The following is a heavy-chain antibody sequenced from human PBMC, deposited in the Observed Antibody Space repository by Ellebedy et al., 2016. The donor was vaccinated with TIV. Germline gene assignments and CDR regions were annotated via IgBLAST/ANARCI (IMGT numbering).Heavy chain of an antibody. CDR3: ASLTYCSGGSCYPGTFDI. V-gene: IGHV5-10-1*01. CDR2: IDPSDSYT. J-gene: IGHJ3*02. Sequence: GESLKISCQGSGYSSTSYWINWVRQMPGKGLEWKGRIDPSDSYTNYSPSFQGHVTIPADKSISTAYLQWSSLKAADTAMYYCASLTYCSGGSCYPGTFDIWGQGTMVTVSS. D-gene: IGHD2-15*01. CDR1: GYSSTSYW.